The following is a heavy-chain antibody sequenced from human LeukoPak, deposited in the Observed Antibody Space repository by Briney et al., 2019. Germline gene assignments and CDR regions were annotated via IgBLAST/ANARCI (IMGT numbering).Heavy chain of an antibody. J-gene: IGHJ4*02. Sequence: GGSLRLSCTASGFTFGDYAMSWVRQAPGKGLEWVGFIRSKAYGGTTEYAASVKGRFTISRDDSKSIAYLQMNSLKTEDTAVYYCTRASYGSGSYSIFDYWGQGTLVTASS. D-gene: IGHD3-10*01. CDR2: IRSKAYGGTT. CDR1: GFTFGDYA. CDR3: TRASYGSGSYSIFDY. V-gene: IGHV3-49*04.